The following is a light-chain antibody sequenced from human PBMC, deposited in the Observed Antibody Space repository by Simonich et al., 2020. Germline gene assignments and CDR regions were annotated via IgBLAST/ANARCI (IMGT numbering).Light chain of an antibody. Sequence: QSALTQPASVSGSPGQSITISCHRTSRYVGRYNLVSWYQQHPGKAPQLMIYEGSTRPSGVSNRFSGSKSGNTASLTISGLQAEDEADYYCCSYEGSSTLVFGGGTKLTVL. CDR3: CSYEGSSTLV. V-gene: IGLV2-23*01. CDR2: EGS. J-gene: IGLJ2*01. CDR1: SRYVGRYNL.